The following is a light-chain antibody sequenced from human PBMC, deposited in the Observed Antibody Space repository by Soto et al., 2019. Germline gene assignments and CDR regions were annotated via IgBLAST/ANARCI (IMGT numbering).Light chain of an antibody. CDR1: QSVSSNF. CDR3: QQYGSSPIT. V-gene: IGKV3-20*01. Sequence: EIVLTQSPGTLSLSPGDRATLSCRASQSVSSNFLAWYQQTPGRAPRLLIYGASSRATGIPDRFSGSGSGTDFILTVSRLEPADFAAYYCQQYGSSPITFGQGTRLEIK. J-gene: IGKJ5*01. CDR2: GAS.